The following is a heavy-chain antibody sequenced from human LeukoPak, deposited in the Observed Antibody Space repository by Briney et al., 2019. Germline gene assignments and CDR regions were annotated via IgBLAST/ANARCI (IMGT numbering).Heavy chain of an antibody. D-gene: IGHD6-13*01. CDR1: GGSISSGSYY. V-gene: IGHV4-61*02. J-gene: IGHJ6*03. Sequence: SQTLSLTCTVSGGSISSGSYYWSWIRQPAGKGLEWIGRIYTSGSTNYNPSLKSRVTISVDTSKNQFSLELSSVTAADTAVYYCARELAENKYYYYYYMDVWGKGTTVTVSS. CDR2: IYTSGST. CDR3: ARELAENKYYYYYYMDV.